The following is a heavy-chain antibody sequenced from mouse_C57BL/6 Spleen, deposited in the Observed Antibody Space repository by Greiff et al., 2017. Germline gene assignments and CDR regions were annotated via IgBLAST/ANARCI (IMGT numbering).Heavy chain of an antibody. CDR2: IWSDGST. V-gene: IGHV2-6-1*01. D-gene: IGHD2-2*01. J-gene: IGHJ4*01. CDR3: ARQGVTHYYAMDY. CDR1: GFSLTSYG. Sequence: QVQLKESGPGLVAPSQSLSITCTVSGFSLTSYGVHWVRQPPGKGLEWLVVIWSDGSTTYNSALKSRLRISKDNSKSQVFLKMNSLQTDDTAMDYCARQGVTHYYAMDYWGQGTAVTVSS.